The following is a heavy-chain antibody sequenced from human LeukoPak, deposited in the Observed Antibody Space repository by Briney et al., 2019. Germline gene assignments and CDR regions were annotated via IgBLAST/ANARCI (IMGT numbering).Heavy chain of an antibody. CDR1: GYTLTELS. D-gene: IGHD2-2*01. CDR2: FDPEDGET. Sequence: ASVKVSCKVSGYTLTELSMHWVRQAPGKGLEWMGGFDPEDGETIYTQKFQGRVTMTEDTATDTAYMELSSMREEDTAVDYCGTKGYIYCISTSCYDFDSWGQGTLVTVSS. V-gene: IGHV1-24*01. CDR3: GTKGYIYCISTSCYDFDS. J-gene: IGHJ4*02.